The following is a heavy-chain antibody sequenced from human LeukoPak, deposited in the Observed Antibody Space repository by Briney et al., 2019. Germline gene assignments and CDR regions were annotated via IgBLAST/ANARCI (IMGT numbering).Heavy chain of an antibody. CDR3: ARDRGDEVLGYSNSDEYYYYYMDV. CDR1: GGSISTGIDY. D-gene: IGHD4-11*01. CDR2: IYYSGST. V-gene: IGHV4-61*10. Sequence: SETLSLTCTVSGGSISTGIDYWSWIRQAAGKGLEWIGYIYYSGSTNYNPSLKSRVTISVDTSKNQFSLKLSSVTAADTAVYYCARDRGDEVLGYSNSDEYYYYYMDVWGKGTTVTVSS. J-gene: IGHJ6*03.